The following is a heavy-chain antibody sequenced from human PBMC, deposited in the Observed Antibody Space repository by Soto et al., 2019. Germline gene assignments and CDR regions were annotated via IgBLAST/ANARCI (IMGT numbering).Heavy chain of an antibody. V-gene: IGHV4-39*01. D-gene: IGHD3-16*02. Sequence: PSETLSLTCTVSGGSISSSSYYWVWIRQPPGKGLEWIGNIYYSGSTHYKPSLKSRVTISIDTSKNQFSLKVTSVTAADTAVYYCARQPYYDYVWGTFRSPFDYWGLRTLVTVSS. CDR2: IYYSGST. CDR3: ARQPYYDYVWGTFRSPFDY. J-gene: IGHJ4*02. CDR1: GGSISSSSYY.